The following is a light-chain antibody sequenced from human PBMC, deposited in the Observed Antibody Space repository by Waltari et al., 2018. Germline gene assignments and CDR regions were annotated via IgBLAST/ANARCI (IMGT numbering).Light chain of an antibody. CDR2: DAS. CDR1: TSIKRY. CDR3: QQRANWPPVT. J-gene: IGKJ5*01. V-gene: IGKV3-11*01. Sequence: RACTSIKRYYACNQHKPGQAPRLLTYDASNRATGIPARFSGSGSGTDFTLTISSLEPEDFAVYYCQQRANWPPVTFGQGTRLEIK.